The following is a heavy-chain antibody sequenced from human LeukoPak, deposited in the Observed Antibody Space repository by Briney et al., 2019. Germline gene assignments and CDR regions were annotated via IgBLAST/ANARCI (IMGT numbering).Heavy chain of an antibody. CDR2: INWNGGST. CDR1: GFTVRNNY. D-gene: IGHD2-15*01. J-gene: IGHJ6*03. CDR3: ARARTTYCSGGSCYRFYYYYMDV. Sequence: GGSLRLSCAASGFTVRNNYMSWVRQAPGKGLEWVSGINWNGGSTGYADSVKGRFTISRDNAKNSLYLQMNSLRAEDTALYYCARARTTYCSGGSCYRFYYYYMDVWGKGTTVTVSS. V-gene: IGHV3-20*04.